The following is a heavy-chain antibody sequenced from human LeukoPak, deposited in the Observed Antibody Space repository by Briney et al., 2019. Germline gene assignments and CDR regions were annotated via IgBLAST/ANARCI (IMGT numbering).Heavy chain of an antibody. V-gene: IGHV1-69*06. CDR3: ARIFDPSSGSSGYYFDY. D-gene: IGHD6-6*01. J-gene: IGHJ4*01. Sequence: SVKVSCKASGFTFSSYGFSWVRQAPGQGLEWMGGIIPVFGTANYAQKFQGGVTITADTSTRTVYLEMNSLTSEDTAWYSCARIFDPSSGSSGYYFDYWGQGTRLTVSS. CDR1: GFTFSSYG. CDR2: IIPVFGTA.